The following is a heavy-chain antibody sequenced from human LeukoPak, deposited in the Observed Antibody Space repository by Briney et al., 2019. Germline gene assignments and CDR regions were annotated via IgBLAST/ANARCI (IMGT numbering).Heavy chain of an antibody. CDR1: GYTLTELS. J-gene: IGHJ6*02. Sequence: GASVKVSCKVSGYTLTELSMHWVRQAPGKGLEWMGGFDPEDGETIYAQKFQGRVTMTEDTSTDTAYMELSSLRSEDTAVYYCATDGSSGSSSSLFTRYYYYYGMDVWGQGTTVTASS. V-gene: IGHV1-24*01. CDR2: FDPEDGET. CDR3: ATDGSSGSSSSLFTRYYYYYGMDV. D-gene: IGHD6-6*01.